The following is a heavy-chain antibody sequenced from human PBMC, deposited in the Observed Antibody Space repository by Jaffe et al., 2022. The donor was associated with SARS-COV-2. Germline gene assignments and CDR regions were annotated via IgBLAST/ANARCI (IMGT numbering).Heavy chain of an antibody. V-gene: IGHV3-7*01. CDR1: GLIFSRNW. J-gene: IGHJ4*02. D-gene: IGHD2-8*01. Sequence: EVQLVESGGGLVQPGGSLRLSCAASGLIFSRNWMGWVRQAPGKGLEWVANINEDGGAKYYADSLKGRFAISRDNAQSSLYLQMNSLRAEDTAVYYCGRVYNGDYSWGQGTLVTVSS. CDR3: GRVYNGDYS. CDR2: INEDGGAK.